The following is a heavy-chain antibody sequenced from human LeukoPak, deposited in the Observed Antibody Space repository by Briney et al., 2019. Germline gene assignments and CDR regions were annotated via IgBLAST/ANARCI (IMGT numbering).Heavy chain of an antibody. J-gene: IGHJ5*02. Sequence: RSGGSLRLSCAASGFTFDDYAMHWVRLAPGKGLEWVSGISWNSGSVGYADSVRGRFTISRDNAKNSLYLQMNSLRDEDTALYYCAKDSAPMYQRGNWFDPWGQGTLVTVSS. CDR1: GFTFDDYA. CDR3: AKDSAPMYQRGNWFDP. CDR2: ISWNSGSV. D-gene: IGHD2-2*01. V-gene: IGHV3-9*01.